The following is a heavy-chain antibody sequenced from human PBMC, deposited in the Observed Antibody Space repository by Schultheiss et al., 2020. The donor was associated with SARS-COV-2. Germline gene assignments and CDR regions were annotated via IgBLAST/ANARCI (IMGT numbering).Heavy chain of an antibody. D-gene: IGHD4-23*01. CDR1: GFTVSSNY. V-gene: IGHV3-53*01. J-gene: IGHJ6*03. Sequence: GGSLRLSCAASGFTVSSNYMSWVRQAPGKGLEWVSVIYSGGSTYYADSVKGRFTISRDNSKNTLYLQMNSLRAEDTAVYYCARDGATVVTHESYYYMDVWGKGTTVTVSS. CDR3: ARDGATVVTHESYYYMDV. CDR2: IYSGGST.